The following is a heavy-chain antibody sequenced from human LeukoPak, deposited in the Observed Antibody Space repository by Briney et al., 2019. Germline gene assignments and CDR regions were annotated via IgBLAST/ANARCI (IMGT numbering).Heavy chain of an antibody. V-gene: IGHV4-4*07. Sequence: SETRSLTCTVSGGSISCYYWSWVRQPAGKGLEWIGRIYTSGSTNYNPSLKSRVTMSVDTSKNQFSLKLSSVTAADTAVCYCAGGYSYGLWYDYWGQGTLVTVSS. CDR3: AGGYSYGLWYDY. CDR2: IYTSGST. CDR1: GGSISCYY. J-gene: IGHJ4*02. D-gene: IGHD5-18*01.